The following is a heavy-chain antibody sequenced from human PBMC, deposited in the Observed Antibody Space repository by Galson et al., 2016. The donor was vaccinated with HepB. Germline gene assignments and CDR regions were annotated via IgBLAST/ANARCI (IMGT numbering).Heavy chain of an antibody. Sequence: ETLSLTCAVSGGSIGSTNWWNWVRRPPGKGLEWIGEIYVSGSTNYNPSLKSRVTISIDEYKSQFSLKLSSVTAADTAVYYCARARKPSYYYYGMDVWGQGTTVTVSS. V-gene: IGHV4-4*02. CDR1: GGSIGSTNW. J-gene: IGHJ6*02. D-gene: IGHD1-14*01. CDR3: ARARKPSYYYYGMDV. CDR2: IYVSGST.